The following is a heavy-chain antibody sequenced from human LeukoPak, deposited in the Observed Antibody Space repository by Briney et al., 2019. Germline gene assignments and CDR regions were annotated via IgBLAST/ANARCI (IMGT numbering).Heavy chain of an antibody. J-gene: IGHJ4*02. V-gene: IGHV4-39*07. D-gene: IGHD3-10*01. Sequence: SETLSLTCTVSGGSISSRPYYWGWVRQPPGKGLEWIGTISYSGTTYYSPSLKSRVTISLDTSKNQFSLKLSSVTAADTAIYYCARERDGSGTQRGLDYWGQGTLVTVSS. CDR1: GGSISSRPYY. CDR3: ARERDGSGTQRGLDY. CDR2: ISYSGTT.